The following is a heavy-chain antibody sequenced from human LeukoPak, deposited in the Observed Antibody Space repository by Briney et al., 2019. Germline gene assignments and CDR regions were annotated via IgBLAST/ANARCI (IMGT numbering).Heavy chain of an antibody. CDR2: IYAGDSDT. Sequence: GESLKISSKGSGYRFSNYWIAWVRQMPGKGLEWMGIIYAGDSDTRYSPSFQGQVTISAVKSISTTCLQWSSLKASATAIYYSARPATNSGSRYFDYGNQETLVTVSS. CDR3: ARPATNSGSRYFDY. J-gene: IGHJ4*02. V-gene: IGHV5-51*01. D-gene: IGHD3-10*01. CDR1: GYRFSNYW.